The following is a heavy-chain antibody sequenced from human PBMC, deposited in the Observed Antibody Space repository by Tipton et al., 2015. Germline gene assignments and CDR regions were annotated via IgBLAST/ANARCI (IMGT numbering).Heavy chain of an antibody. CDR2: IYYSGST. J-gene: IGHJ5*02. V-gene: IGHV4-61*01. Sequence: TLSLTCTVSGGSVSSGSYYWSWIRQPPGKGLEWIGYIYYSGSTNYNPSLKSRVTISIDTPKNQFSLKLGSVTAADTAVYYCARGGNNWLDPWGQGTLVTVSS. CDR3: ARGGNNWLDP. CDR1: GGSVSSGSYY. D-gene: IGHD2-15*01.